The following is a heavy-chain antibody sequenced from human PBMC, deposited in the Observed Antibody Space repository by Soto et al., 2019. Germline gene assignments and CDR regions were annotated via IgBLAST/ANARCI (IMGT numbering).Heavy chain of an antibody. CDR1: GFTFSSYA. Sequence: EVQLLESGGGLVQPGGSLRLSCAASGFTFSSYAMRWVRQAPVKGLEWVSAISGSGGSTYYADSVKGRFTISRDNSKTTLYLQRNSLRAEDTAVYYGARRGSGSYYDYWGQGTLVTVSS. V-gene: IGHV3-23*01. CDR2: ISGSGGST. CDR3: ARRGSGSYYDY. J-gene: IGHJ4*02. D-gene: IGHD1-26*01.